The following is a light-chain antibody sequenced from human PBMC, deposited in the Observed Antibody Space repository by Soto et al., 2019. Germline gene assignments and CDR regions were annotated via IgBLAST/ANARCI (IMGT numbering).Light chain of an antibody. V-gene: IGLV1-44*01. J-gene: IGLJ2*01. CDR2: SNN. CDR3: AAWDDSLNAVV. CDR1: SSNIGRNT. Sequence: QLVLTQPPSASGTPGQRVTISCSGSSSNIGRNTVNWYQQLPGTAPKVLIYSNNQRPSGVPDRLSGSKSGTSASLAISGRQSEDEADYYCAAWDDSLNAVVFGGGTKLTVL.